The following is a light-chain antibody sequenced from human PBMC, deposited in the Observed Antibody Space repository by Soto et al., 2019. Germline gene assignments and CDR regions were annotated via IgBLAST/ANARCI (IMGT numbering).Light chain of an antibody. J-gene: IGKJ2*01. CDR2: GAS. CDR3: QHYVTSPHT. V-gene: IGKV3-20*01. CDR1: QSVSSSY. Sequence: EIVLTQSPGTLSLSPGERATLSCRASQSVSSSYLAWYQHKPGQAPRLLIYGASSRATGIPDRFSGSGSGTDFTLTISRLEPEDCAVYYCQHYVTSPHTFGQETKLDIK.